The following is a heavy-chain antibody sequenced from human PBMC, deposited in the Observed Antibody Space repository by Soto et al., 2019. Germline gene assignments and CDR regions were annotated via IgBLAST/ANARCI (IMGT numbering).Heavy chain of an antibody. Sequence: EVQLLESGGGLVQPGGSLRLSCAASGFTFSSYAMSWVRQAPGKGLEWVSAISGSGGSTYYADSVKGRFTISRDNSKNTLYLQMNSLRDEDTAVYYCAKAKWELPHFDYWGQGTLVTVSS. V-gene: IGHV3-23*01. J-gene: IGHJ4*02. CDR1: GFTFSSYA. CDR2: ISGSGGST. CDR3: AKAKWELPHFDY. D-gene: IGHD1-26*01.